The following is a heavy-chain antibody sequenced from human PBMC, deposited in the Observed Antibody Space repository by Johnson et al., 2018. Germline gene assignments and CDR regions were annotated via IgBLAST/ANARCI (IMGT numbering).Heavy chain of an antibody. CDR3: AKDGSSYYYDSSGYRRPNYYYLDV. V-gene: IGHV3-43D*03. D-gene: IGHD3-22*01. Sequence: VQLVQSGGVVVQPGGSLRLSCAASGFTFDDYAMHWVRQAPGKGLEWVSLISWDGGSTYYADSVKGRFTISRDNSKNSLYLQMNSLRAEDTALYYWAKDGSSYYYDSSGYRRPNYYYLDVWGKGTTVTVSS. CDR2: ISWDGGST. J-gene: IGHJ6*03. CDR1: GFTFDDYA.